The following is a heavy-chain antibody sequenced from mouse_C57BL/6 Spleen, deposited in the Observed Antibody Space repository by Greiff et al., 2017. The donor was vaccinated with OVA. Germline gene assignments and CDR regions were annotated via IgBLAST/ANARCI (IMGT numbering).Heavy chain of an antibody. Sequence: VQLQQSGPELVKPGASVKISCKASGYTFTDYYMNWVKQSHGKSLEWIGDINPNNGGTSYNQKFKGKATLTVDKSSSTAYMELRSLSSEDSAVYYCAVTRGHYYAMDYWGQGTSVTVSS. CDR2: INPNNGGT. V-gene: IGHV1-26*01. D-gene: IGHD2-12*01. J-gene: IGHJ4*01. CDR1: GYTFTDYY. CDR3: AVTRGHYYAMDY.